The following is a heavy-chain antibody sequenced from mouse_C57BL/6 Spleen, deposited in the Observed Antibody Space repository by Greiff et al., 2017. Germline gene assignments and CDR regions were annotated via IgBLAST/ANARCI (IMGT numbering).Heavy chain of an antibody. CDR2: IDPSDSYT. CDR1: GYTFTSYW. V-gene: IGHV1-50*01. D-gene: IGHD1-1*01. Sequence: QVQLQQPGAELVKPGASVKLSCKASGYTFTSYWMQWVKQRPGQGLEWIGEIDPSDSYTNYNQKFKGKATLTVDKSSSTAYMQLSSRTTEDSAVDYCARKGGSSYVGAMDYWGQGTSVTVSA. J-gene: IGHJ4*01. CDR3: ARKGGSSYVGAMDY.